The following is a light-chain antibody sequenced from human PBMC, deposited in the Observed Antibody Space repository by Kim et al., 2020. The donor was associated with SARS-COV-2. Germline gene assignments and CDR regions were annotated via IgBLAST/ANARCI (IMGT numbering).Light chain of an antibody. J-gene: IGLJ3*02. Sequence: QPVLTQSPSASASLGASVKLTCTPSSGHSSYAIAWHQQQPEKGPRYLMKVNSDGSHSKGDGIPDRFSGSSSGAERYLTISSLQSEDEADYYCQTWGSGIRVFGGGTKVTVL. V-gene: IGLV4-69*01. CDR2: VNSDGSH. CDR1: SGHSSYA. CDR3: QTWGSGIRV.